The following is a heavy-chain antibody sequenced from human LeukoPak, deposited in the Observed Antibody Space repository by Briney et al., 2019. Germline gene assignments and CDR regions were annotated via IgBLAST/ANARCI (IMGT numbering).Heavy chain of an antibody. J-gene: IGHJ3*02. D-gene: IGHD6-25*01. CDR1: GFTVSSNY. Sequence: QSGGSLRLSCAASGFTVSSNYMSWVRQAPGKGLEWVSVIYSGGSTYYADSVKGRFTISRDNSKNTLYLQMNSLRAGDTAVYYCTRVLTSRSGGYDAFDIWGRGTMVTVSS. CDR3: TRVLTSRSGGYDAFDI. CDR2: IYSGGST. V-gene: IGHV3-53*01.